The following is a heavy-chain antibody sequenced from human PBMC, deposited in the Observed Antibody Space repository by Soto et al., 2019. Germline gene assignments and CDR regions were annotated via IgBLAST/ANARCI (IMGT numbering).Heavy chain of an antibody. V-gene: IGHV3-66*01. Sequence: PGGSLRLSCAASGFIVSSNYMSWVRQAPGKGLEWVSVIYSGGSTYYADSVKGRFTISRDNSKNTLYLQMNSLRTEDTAVYYCAKEISGWFHILPIYFDYWGQGTLVTVSS. CDR2: IYSGGST. D-gene: IGHD6-19*01. CDR3: AKEISGWFHILPIYFDY. CDR1: GFIVSSNY. J-gene: IGHJ4*02.